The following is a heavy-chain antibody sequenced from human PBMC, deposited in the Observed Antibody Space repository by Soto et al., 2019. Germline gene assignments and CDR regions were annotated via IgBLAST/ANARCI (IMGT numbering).Heavy chain of an antibody. CDR3: ARDLTGYYYDSSGYYSDY. CDR2: ISSSSSYT. J-gene: IGHJ4*02. V-gene: IGHV3-11*06. D-gene: IGHD3-22*01. CDR1: GFTFSDYY. Sequence: PGGSLRLSCAASGFTFSDYYMSWIRQAPGKGVEWVSYISSSSSYTNYADSVKGRFTISRDNAKNSPYLQMNSLRAEDTAVYYCARDLTGYYYDSSGYYSDYWGQGTLVTVSS.